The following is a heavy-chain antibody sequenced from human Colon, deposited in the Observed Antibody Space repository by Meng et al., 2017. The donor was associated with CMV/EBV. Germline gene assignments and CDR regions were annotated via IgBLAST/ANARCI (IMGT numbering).Heavy chain of an antibody. D-gene: IGHD1-14*01. V-gene: IGHV1-2*07. CDR2: INPKVGGT. J-gene: IGHJ5*01. Sequence: ASVTVSCKTSGYGFTDFYIHWVRQAPGQGLEGMGWINPKVGGTAYARKFRGRVTMTSDTSASTAYMEVDRLTSDDTAVYFCARGRMWVVPADFHGIDSWGPGTMVTVSS. CDR1: GYGFTDFY. CDR3: ARGRMWVVPADFHGIDS.